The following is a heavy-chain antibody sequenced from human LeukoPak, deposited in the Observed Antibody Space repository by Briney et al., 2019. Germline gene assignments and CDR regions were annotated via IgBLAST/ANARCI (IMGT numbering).Heavy chain of an antibody. J-gene: IGHJ4*02. Sequence: ASVKVSCKASGYTLTVYYMHWVRQAPGQGLEWMGRINPNSGGTNYAQKFQGRVTMTRDTSISTVYMEQSRLRSDDTAVYYCARVGYYESSGYYEYWGQGTLVTVSS. V-gene: IGHV1-2*06. CDR1: GYTLTVYY. D-gene: IGHD3-22*01. CDR2: INPNSGGT. CDR3: ARVGYYESSGYYEY.